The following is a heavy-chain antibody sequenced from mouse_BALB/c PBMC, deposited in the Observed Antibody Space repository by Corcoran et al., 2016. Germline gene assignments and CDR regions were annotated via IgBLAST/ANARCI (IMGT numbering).Heavy chain of an antibody. CDR2: ISYDGSN. J-gene: IGHJ1*01. D-gene: IGHD2-14*01. V-gene: IGHV3-6*02. Sequence: DVQLQESGPGLVKPSQSLSLTCSVTGYSITSGYYWNWIRQFPGNKLEWMGDISYDGSNNYNPSLKNRISILRDTSKNQFFLKLNSVTTEDTATYYCAREHYRYWYFDVWGAGTTVTVSS. CDR3: AREHYRYWYFDV. CDR1: GYSITSGYY.